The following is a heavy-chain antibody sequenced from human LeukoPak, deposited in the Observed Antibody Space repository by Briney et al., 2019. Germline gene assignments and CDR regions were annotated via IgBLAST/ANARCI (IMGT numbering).Heavy chain of an antibody. CDR2: ISAYNGNT. D-gene: IGHD2-15*01. Sequence: ASVKVSCKASGYTFTSYGISWVRQVPGQGLEWMGWISAYNGNTNNAQKLQGRVTMTTDTSTSTAYMELRSLRSDDTAVYYCARVGAYCSGGSCYLDYWGQGTLVTVSS. V-gene: IGHV1-18*01. J-gene: IGHJ4*02. CDR1: GYTFTSYG. CDR3: ARVGAYCSGGSCYLDY.